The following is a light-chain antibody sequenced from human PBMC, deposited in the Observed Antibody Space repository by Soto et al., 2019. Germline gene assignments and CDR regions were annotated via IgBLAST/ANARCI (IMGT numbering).Light chain of an antibody. CDR3: QQYNIWPRA. V-gene: IGKV3-15*01. CDR2: GAS. CDR1: QSVSSN. Sequence: EIVMTQSPATLSVSPGERATLSCRASQSVSSNLAWFQQKPGQAPRLLIYGASTRATGIPARFSGSGSGTEFTRTISSLQSADLAVYYCQQYNIWPRAFGPGTKGDIX. J-gene: IGKJ3*01.